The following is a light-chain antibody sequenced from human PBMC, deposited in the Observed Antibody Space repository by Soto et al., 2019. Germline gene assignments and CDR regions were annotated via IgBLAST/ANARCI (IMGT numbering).Light chain of an antibody. CDR2: GAS. CDR3: HQEHNWRPLA. V-gene: IGKV3-15*01. J-gene: IGKJ4*02. CDR1: QSVSSN. Sequence: EIVMTQSPATLSVSPGERATLSCRASQSVSSNLAWYEQKPGQAPRLVIYGASTRATGIPARFSGSGSGTEFTLSISSLQSEEFAVYYCHQEHNWRPLAVDGGTKVVIK.